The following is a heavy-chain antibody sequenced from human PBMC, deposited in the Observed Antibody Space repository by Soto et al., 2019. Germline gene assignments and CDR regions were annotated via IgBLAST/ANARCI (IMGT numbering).Heavy chain of an antibody. CDR3: ARDRYCSGGSCYSNWFDP. CDR1: GFTFSSYA. CDR2: ISYDGSNK. V-gene: IGHV3-30-3*01. Sequence: GGSLRLSCAASGFTFSSYAMHWVRQAPGKGLEWVAVISYDGSNKYYADSVKGRFTISRDNSKNTLYLQMNSLRAEDTAVYYCARDRYCSGGSCYSNWFDPWGQGTLVTVSS. J-gene: IGHJ5*02. D-gene: IGHD2-15*01.